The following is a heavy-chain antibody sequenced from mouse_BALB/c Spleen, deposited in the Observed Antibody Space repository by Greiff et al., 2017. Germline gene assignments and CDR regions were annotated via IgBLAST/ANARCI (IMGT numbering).Heavy chain of an antibody. D-gene: IGHD2-14*01. J-gene: IGHJ4*01. CDR1: GFSLSTSGMG. CDR2: IYWDDDK. V-gene: IGHV8-12*01. CDR3: ARRAEVRLAMDY. Sequence: QVTLKVCGPGILQPSQTLSLTCSFSGFSLSTSGMGVSWIRQPSGKGLEWLAHIYWDDDKRYNPSLKSRLTISKDTSSNQVFLKITSVDTADTATYYCARRAEVRLAMDYWGQGTSVTVSS.